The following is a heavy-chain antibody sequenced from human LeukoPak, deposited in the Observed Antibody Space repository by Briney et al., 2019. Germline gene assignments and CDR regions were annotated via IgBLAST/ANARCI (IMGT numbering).Heavy chain of an antibody. CDR2: NIPIFGTA. CDR1: GGTFSNYA. J-gene: IGHJ4*02. V-gene: IGHV1-69*13. CDR3: ARGRDYDTLLWQFDY. Sequence: ASVKVSCKASGGTFSNYAISWVRQAPGQGLEWMGGNIPIFGTANYAEKFLGRVTVTADESTSTAYMELSSLRSEDTAVYYCARGRDYDTLLWQFDYWGQGTLVTVSS. D-gene: IGHD3-22*01.